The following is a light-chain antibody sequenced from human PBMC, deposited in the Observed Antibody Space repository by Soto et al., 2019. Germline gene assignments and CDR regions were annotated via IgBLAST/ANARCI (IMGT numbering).Light chain of an antibody. Sequence: DIQMTQSPFSLSASVGDRVTITCRASESIARHLNWYQQKPGKAPKLLIYAASSLHNGVPSRFRGGGSGTDFTLTISNLQPEDVATYYCQQTYSTLSITFGQGTRLEIK. V-gene: IGKV1-39*01. CDR2: AAS. CDR3: QQTYSTLSIT. CDR1: ESIARH. J-gene: IGKJ5*01.